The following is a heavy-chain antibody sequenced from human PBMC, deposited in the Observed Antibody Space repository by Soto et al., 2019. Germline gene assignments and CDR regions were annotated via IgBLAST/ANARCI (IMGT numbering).Heavy chain of an antibody. J-gene: IGHJ4*02. Sequence: PGGSLRLSCAASGFTVSSNYMSWVRQAPGKGLEWVSVIYSGGSTYDADSVKGRFTLSRDNSKNTLYLQMNSLRAEDTAVYYCARVSLGELSSASQYYFDYWGQGTLVTVSS. D-gene: IGHD3-16*02. CDR1: GFTVSSNY. CDR3: ARVSLGELSSASQYYFDY. V-gene: IGHV3-53*01. CDR2: IYSGGST.